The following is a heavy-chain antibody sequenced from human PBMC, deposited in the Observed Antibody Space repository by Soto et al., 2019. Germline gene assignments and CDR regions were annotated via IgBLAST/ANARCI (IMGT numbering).Heavy chain of an antibody. CDR3: ASNPGGLVNYYYGMDV. D-gene: IGHD3-16*01. V-gene: IGHV3-21*01. J-gene: IGHJ6*02. CDR1: GFTVSSNY. CDR2: ISSSSSYI. Sequence: GGSLRLSCAASGFTVSSNYMSWVRQAPGKGLEWVSSISSSSSYIYYADSVKGRFTISRDNAKNSLYLQMNSLRAEDTAVYYCASNPGGLVNYYYGMDVWGQGTTVTVSS.